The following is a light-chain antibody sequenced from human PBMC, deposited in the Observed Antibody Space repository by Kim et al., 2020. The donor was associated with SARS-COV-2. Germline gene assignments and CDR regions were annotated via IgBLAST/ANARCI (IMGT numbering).Light chain of an antibody. CDR2: AAS. V-gene: IGKV1-39*01. Sequence: DIQMTQSPSSLSASVGDRVTITCRASQSISSYLNWYQQKPGKAPKLLIYAASSLQSGVPSRFSGSGSGTDFTLTISSLQPEDFATYYCHQSYRTPRTFGQGTKVDIK. J-gene: IGKJ1*01. CDR1: QSISSY. CDR3: HQSYRTPRT.